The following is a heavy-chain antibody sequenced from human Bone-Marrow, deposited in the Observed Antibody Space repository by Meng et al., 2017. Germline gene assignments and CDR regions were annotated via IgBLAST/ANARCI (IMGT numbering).Heavy chain of an antibody. Sequence: ASVKVSCKASGYTFTGYYMHWVRQAPGQGLEWMGIINPSGGSTSYAQKFQGRVTMTRDTSTSTVYMDLSSLRSEDTAVYYCARADTPTYYDILTGFSRWTYFDYWGQGALVTVSS. J-gene: IGHJ4*02. CDR2: INPSGGST. CDR3: ARADTPTYYDILTGFSRWTYFDY. D-gene: IGHD3-9*01. V-gene: IGHV1-46*01. CDR1: GYTFTGYY.